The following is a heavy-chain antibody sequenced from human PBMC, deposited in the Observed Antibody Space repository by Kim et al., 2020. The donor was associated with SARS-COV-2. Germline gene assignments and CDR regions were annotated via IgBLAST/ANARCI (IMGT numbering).Heavy chain of an antibody. Sequence: GGSLRLSCAASGFTFSSYGMHWVRQAPGKGLVWMAAISSDGRNKYYVDSAKGRFAISRDNAKNTLFLQMNSLRADDTAVYYCAKAMTVVTPTFDSWGQGT. CDR3: AKAMTVVTPTFDS. V-gene: IGHV3-30*18. CDR1: GFTFSSYG. J-gene: IGHJ4*02. D-gene: IGHD2-21*02. CDR2: ISSDGRNK.